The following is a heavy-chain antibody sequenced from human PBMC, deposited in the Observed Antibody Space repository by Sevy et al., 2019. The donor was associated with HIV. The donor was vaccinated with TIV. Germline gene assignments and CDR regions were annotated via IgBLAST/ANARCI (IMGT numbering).Heavy chain of an antibody. V-gene: IGHV3-7*03. D-gene: IGHD2-2*01. CDR1: GFTFSSYW. CDR2: IKKDGSER. CDR3: ARDCNSITCLWGFDV. J-gene: IGHJ6*02. Sequence: GGSLRLSCAASGFTFSSYWMSWVRQAPGKGLEWVANIKKDGSERYYVDSVKGRFTISRDNAKNSLYLQMESLRAEDTAVYYCARDCNSITCLWGFDVWGQGTTVTVSS.